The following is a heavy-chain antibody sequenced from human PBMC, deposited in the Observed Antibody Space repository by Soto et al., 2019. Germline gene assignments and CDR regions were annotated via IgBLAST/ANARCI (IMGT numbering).Heavy chain of an antibody. V-gene: IGHV1-69*06. CDR1: GGTFSSYA. D-gene: IGHD3-22*01. CDR2: IIPIFGTA. J-gene: IGHJ6*02. CDR3: ARAYKYSYDSSGSFLGYYGMDV. Sequence: ASVKVSCKASGGTFSSYAISWVRQAPGQGLEWMGGIIPIFGTANYAQKFQGRVTITADKSTSTAYMELSSLRSEDTAVYYCARAYKYSYDSSGSFLGYYGMDVWG.